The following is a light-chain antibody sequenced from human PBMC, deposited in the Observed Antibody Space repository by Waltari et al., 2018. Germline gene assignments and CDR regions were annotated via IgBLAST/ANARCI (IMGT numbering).Light chain of an antibody. J-gene: IGKJ4*01. V-gene: IGKV3-11*01. CDR2: AAS. CDR1: LGIRSC. CDR3: QQRTNWPS. Sequence: IVLTQSPATLSFSPGERATLPFRASLGIRSCLTWYQQKPGQAPRLLFYAASNRATGTPARFSGSGSGADFTLTISSLEPEDFAVYYCQQRTNWPSFGGGTRVELK.